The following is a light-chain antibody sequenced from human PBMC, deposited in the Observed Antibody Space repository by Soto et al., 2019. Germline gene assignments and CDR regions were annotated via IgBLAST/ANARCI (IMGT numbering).Light chain of an antibody. Sequence: QSALTQPASVSGSPGQSITISCTGSSSDVGVYNYVSWYQQHPGKAPKLIIYDVSNRPSGVSNRFSGSKSGNTASLTLSGLQAEDEADYYCSSYTSSSTVVFGGGTKLTV. CDR3: SSYTSSSTVV. V-gene: IGLV2-14*01. CDR1: SSDVGVYNY. J-gene: IGLJ2*01. CDR2: DVS.